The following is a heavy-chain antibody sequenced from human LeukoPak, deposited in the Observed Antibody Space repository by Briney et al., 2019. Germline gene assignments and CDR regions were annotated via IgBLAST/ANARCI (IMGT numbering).Heavy chain of an antibody. CDR2: IIPIFGTA. Sequence: GASVKVSCKASGGTFSSYAISWVRQAPGQGLEWMGGIIPIFGTANYAQKFQGRVTITADKSTSTAYMELSSLRSEDTAVYYCARGWLKDVGELLSGWFDPWGQGTLVTVSS. J-gene: IGHJ5*02. D-gene: IGHD3-10*01. CDR3: ARGWLKDVGELLSGWFDP. V-gene: IGHV1-69*06. CDR1: GGTFSSYA.